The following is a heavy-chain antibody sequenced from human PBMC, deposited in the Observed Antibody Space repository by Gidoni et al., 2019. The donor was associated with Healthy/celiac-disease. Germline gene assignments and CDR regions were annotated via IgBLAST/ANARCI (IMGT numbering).Heavy chain of an antibody. Sequence: QVQLQQWGAGLLKPSETLSLTCAVYGGSFSGYYWSWIRQPPVKGLEWIGEINHSGRTNYNPSLKSRVTISVDTSKNQFSLKLSSVTAADTAVYYCARADYGDYEYWGQGTLVTVSS. CDR3: ARADYGDYEY. D-gene: IGHD4-17*01. J-gene: IGHJ4*02. CDR2: INHSGRT. V-gene: IGHV4-34*01. CDR1: GGSFSGYY.